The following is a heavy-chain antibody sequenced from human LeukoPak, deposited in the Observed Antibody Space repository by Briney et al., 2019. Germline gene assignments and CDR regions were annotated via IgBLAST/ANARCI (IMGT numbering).Heavy chain of an antibody. D-gene: IGHD3-9*01. CDR3: ARGTRGDILTGYSLGY. V-gene: IGHV1-8*01. J-gene: IGHJ4*02. CDR1: GYPFTSYD. CDR2: MNPNSGNT. Sequence: GSVKVSFKASGYPFTSYDINWVRQATGQGLEWMGWMNPNSGNTGYAQKFQGRVTMTRNTSISIAYMEVSSLRSEDTAVYYCARGTRGDILTGYSLGYWGQGTLVTVSS.